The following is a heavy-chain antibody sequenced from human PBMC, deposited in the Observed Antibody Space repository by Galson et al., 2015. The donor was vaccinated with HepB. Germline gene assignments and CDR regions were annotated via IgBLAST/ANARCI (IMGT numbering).Heavy chain of an antibody. CDR3: ASFYASPVYYYYMYV. D-gene: IGHD5/OR15-5a*01. Sequence: SVKVSCKVSGYTLNELSMRWVRQAPGKGLEWMGGFDPEDGETIYAQKFQGRVTMTEDTSIDTAYMELSSLRSEDTAVYYWASFYASPVYYYYMYVWGKGTTFTVSS. J-gene: IGHJ6*03. CDR2: FDPEDGET. V-gene: IGHV1-24*01. CDR1: GYTLNELS.